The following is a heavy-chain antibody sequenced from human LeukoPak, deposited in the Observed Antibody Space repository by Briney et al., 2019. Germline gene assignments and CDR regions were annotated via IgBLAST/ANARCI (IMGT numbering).Heavy chain of an antibody. Sequence: SETLSLTCTVSGGSISSYYWSWIRQPPGKGLEWLGYISYSGSTNYNPSLKSRVTILVDTSKNQFSLKLSSVTAADTAVYYCASTGYSSGWYWFDYWGQGTLVTVSS. D-gene: IGHD6-19*01. CDR2: ISYSGST. CDR1: GGSISSYY. CDR3: ASTGYSSGWYWFDY. J-gene: IGHJ4*02. V-gene: IGHV4-59*01.